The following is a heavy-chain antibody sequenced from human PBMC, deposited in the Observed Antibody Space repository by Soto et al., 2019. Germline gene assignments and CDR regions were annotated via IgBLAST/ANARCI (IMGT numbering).Heavy chain of an antibody. J-gene: IGHJ6*02. CDR2: INPNSGGT. CDR1: GYTFSGYY. Sequence: LKVSCKGAGYTFSGYYMHWVRQAPGQGLEWMGWINPNSGGTNYAQKFQGRVTMTRDTSISTAYMELSRLRSDDTAVYYCARITIFGVATEPIQYGMDVWGQGTTVTVSS. D-gene: IGHD3-3*01. CDR3: ARITIFGVATEPIQYGMDV. V-gene: IGHV1-2*02.